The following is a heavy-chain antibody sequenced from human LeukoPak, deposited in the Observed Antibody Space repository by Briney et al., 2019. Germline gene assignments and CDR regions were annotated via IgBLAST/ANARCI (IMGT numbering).Heavy chain of an antibody. V-gene: IGHV3-23*01. J-gene: IGHJ4*02. CDR3: AKGSRGYFVDL. D-gene: IGHD3-22*01. CDR2: ISNDGGGT. CDR1: GFIFNNYG. Sequence: GGSLRLSCAASGFIFNNYGLIWVRHAPGKGLEWVSAISNDGGGTNYADFVKGRFAISRDNSKNTLFLQLNSLRAEDTPLYYCAKGSRGYFVDLWGQGTLVTVSS.